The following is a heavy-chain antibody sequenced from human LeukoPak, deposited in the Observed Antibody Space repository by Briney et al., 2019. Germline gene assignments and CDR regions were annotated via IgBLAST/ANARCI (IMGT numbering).Heavy chain of an antibody. CDR2: ISAYSGNT. CDR3: ARVPELGRSVDY. V-gene: IGHV1-18*04. Sequence: ASVKVSCKASGYTFTSYGISWVRQAPGQGLEWMGWISAYSGNTSYAQKLQGRVTMTTDTSTSTAYMELRSLRSDDTAVYYCARVPELGRSVDYWGQGTLVTVSS. J-gene: IGHJ4*02. CDR1: GYTFTSYG. D-gene: IGHD1-14*01.